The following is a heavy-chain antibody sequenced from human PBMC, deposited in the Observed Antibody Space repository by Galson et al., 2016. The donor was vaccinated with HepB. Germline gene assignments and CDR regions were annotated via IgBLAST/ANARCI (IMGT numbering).Heavy chain of an antibody. CDR3: ARERYCTSRSCYPEGYYGMDV. CDR1: GGSISSGDYY. V-gene: IGHV4-31*03. D-gene: IGHD2-2*01. CDR2: IFYSGSA. Sequence: TLSLTCSVSGGSISSGDYYWSWIRQHPGTGLEWIGYIFYSGSAFYNPSLKSRVTISVDTSQNQFSLGLASVTAADTAVYFCARERYCTSRSCYPEGYYGMDVWGRGTTVTVSS. J-gene: IGHJ6*02.